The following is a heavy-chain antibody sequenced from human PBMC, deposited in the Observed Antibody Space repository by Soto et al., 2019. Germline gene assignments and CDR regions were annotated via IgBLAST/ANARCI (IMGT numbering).Heavy chain of an antibody. V-gene: IGHV4-34*01. Sequence: QVQLHQWGAGLVKPSETLSLSCAVYGQSFSGHSWAWIRQPRGKGLEWIGEINESGSTYYNPSLKSRVTISTDTSKNQFSLKLSSVSAADTAAYFCARGSGIVALPGELEDVNYDYWGQGTLVNVSS. CDR3: ARGSGIVALPGELEDVNYDY. CDR2: INESGST. D-gene: IGHD2-21*01. J-gene: IGHJ4*02. CDR1: GQSFSGHS.